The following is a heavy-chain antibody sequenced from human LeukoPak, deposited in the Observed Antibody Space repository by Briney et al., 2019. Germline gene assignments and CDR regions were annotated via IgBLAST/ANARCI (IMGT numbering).Heavy chain of an antibody. D-gene: IGHD3-9*01. J-gene: IGHJ4*02. Sequence: PGGSPRLSCAASGFAFSSYAMTWVRQAPGKGLEWVSAISGSGGTTYSADSVRGRFTISRDNSKNTLYLQMNSLRAEDTAMYYCAKGLVNDWSALEYWGQGTLVTVSS. V-gene: IGHV3-23*01. CDR1: GFAFSSYA. CDR2: ISGSGGTT. CDR3: AKGLVNDWSALEY.